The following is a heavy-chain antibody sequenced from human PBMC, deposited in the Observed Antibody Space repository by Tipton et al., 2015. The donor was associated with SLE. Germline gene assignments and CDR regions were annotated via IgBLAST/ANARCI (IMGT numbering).Heavy chain of an antibody. CDR1: GFTFSSYW. CDR3: AKSWKTVGHPPDY. D-gene: IGHD4-11*01. CDR2: INSDGSST. V-gene: IGHV3-74*01. Sequence: GSLRLSCAASGFTFSSYWMHWVRQAPGKGLVWVSRINSDGSSTSYADSVKGRFTISRDNAKNTLYLQMNSLRAEDTAVYYCAKSWKTVGHPPDYWGQGTLVTVSS. J-gene: IGHJ4*02.